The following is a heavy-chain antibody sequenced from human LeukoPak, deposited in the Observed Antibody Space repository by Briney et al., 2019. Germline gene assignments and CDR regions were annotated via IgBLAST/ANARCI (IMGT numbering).Heavy chain of an antibody. Sequence: GGSLRLSCAASGFTFSSYWMTWVRQAPGKGLEWVANIKLDVSETYYVDSVRGRFTISRDNAKNSLYLQMNSLRAEDTAVYYCARAVGNSGNDYWGQGTLVTVSS. CDR1: GFTFSSYW. J-gene: IGHJ4*02. D-gene: IGHD4-23*01. CDR2: IKLDVSET. V-gene: IGHV3-7*04. CDR3: ARAVGNSGNDY.